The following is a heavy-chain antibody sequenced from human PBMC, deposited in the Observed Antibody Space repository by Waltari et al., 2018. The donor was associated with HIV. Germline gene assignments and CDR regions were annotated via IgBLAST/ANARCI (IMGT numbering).Heavy chain of an antibody. CDR1: GGTFSNYG. D-gene: IGHD6-13*01. J-gene: IGHJ6*02. V-gene: IGHV1-69*01. Sequence: QVQLVQSGAEVKKPGSSVKVSCKASGGTFSNYGISWVRQAPGQGLEWMGGIIPMFGTAKYAQKFQGRVTITADESTSTAYMEVSSLRHEDTAVYYCARGKDSSSWYHDSHYCGMDVWGQGTTVTVSS. CDR3: ARGKDSSSWYHDSHYCGMDV. CDR2: IIPMFGTA.